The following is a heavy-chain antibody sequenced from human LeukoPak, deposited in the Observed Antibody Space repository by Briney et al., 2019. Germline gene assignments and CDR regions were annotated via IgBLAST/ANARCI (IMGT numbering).Heavy chain of an antibody. CDR2: ISDYNGNT. D-gene: IGHD2-21*01. CDR3: ARGWGGDCYFDDMGYYFDY. Sequence: ASVKVSCKASGYTFTSYGISWVRQPPGQGLEGVGWISDYNGNTNYAQKLQGRVTITTDTSTSTAYMELRSLRSDDTAVYSGARGWGGDCYFDDMGYYFDYWGQGTLVTVSS. CDR1: GYTFTSYG. V-gene: IGHV1-18*01. J-gene: IGHJ4*02.